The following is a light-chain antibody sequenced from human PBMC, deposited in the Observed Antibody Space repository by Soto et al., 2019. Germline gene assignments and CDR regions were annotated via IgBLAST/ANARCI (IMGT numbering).Light chain of an antibody. CDR1: SSNMGTNT. CDR3: AAWDGSLNHIL. J-gene: IGLJ2*01. V-gene: IGLV1-44*01. CDR2: SDN. Sequence: QPVLTQPPSASGTPGQRVTISCSGSSSNMGTNTVNWYQQLPRAAPKLLIYSDNQRPSGVPDRFSGSKSGTSASLAITGLQSKDEADYYCAAWDGSLNHILFGGGTKLTVL.